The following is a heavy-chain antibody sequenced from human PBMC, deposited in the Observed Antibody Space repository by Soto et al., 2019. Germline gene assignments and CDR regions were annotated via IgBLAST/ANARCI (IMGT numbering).Heavy chain of an antibody. CDR3: AKGAWTAAPGYFDY. V-gene: IGHV3-30*18. Sequence: QVHLLESGGGVAQPGRSLRLSCAASGFMFNNYGMHWVRQAPGKGLEWVALISFDGLNEYYADSVKGRFTISRDNSRNALFLQMNSLGAKDSAVYYCAKGAWTAAPGYFDYWGQGTLVTVSS. D-gene: IGHD1-1*01. J-gene: IGHJ4*02. CDR1: GFMFNNYG. CDR2: ISFDGLNE.